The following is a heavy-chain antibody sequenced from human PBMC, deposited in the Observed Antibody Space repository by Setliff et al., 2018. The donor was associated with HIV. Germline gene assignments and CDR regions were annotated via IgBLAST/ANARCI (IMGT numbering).Heavy chain of an antibody. CDR2: INYRGNT. V-gene: IGHV4-39*01. D-gene: IGHD3-10*01. J-gene: IGHJ6*03. CDR3: ASLDGSESPYIYYYYMDV. CDR1: GGSISTSRYY. Sequence: SETLSLTCTVSGGSISTSRYYWGWIRQPPGKGLEWIGSINYRGNTYYNPSLKSRAAISVDTSKNQISLKLSSVTAADTAVYYCASLDGSESPYIYYYYMDVWGKGTAVTSP.